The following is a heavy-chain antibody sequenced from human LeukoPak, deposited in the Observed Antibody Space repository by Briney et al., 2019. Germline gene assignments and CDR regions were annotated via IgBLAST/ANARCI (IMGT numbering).Heavy chain of an antibody. J-gene: IGHJ4*02. V-gene: IGHV3-11*01. CDR3: ARAEEMTASLIDY. Sequence: GGSLRLSCAASGFTFSDYYMSWIRQAPGKGLEGVSYISSSGSTIYYADSVKGRFTISRDNAKNSLYLQMNSLRAEDTAVYYCARAEEMTASLIDYWGQGTLVTVSS. CDR2: ISSSGSTI. D-gene: IGHD2-21*02. CDR1: GFTFSDYY.